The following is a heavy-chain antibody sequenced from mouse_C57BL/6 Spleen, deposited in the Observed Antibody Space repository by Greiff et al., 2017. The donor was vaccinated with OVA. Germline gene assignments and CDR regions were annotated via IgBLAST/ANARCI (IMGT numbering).Heavy chain of an antibody. D-gene: IGHD3-1*01. CDR3: ARGGLYYAMDY. V-gene: IGHV5-17*01. CDR1: GFTFSDYG. J-gene: IGHJ4*01. CDR2: ISSGSSTI. Sequence: EVQLVESGGGLVKPGGSLKLSCAASGFTFSDYGMHWVRHAPEKGLEWVAYISSGSSTIYYADTVKGRFTISRDNAKNTLFLQMTSLRSEDTAMYYCARGGLYYAMDYWGQGTSVTVSS.